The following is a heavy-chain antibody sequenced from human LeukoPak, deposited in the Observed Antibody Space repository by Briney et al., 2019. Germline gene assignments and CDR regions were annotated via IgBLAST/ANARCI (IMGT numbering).Heavy chain of an antibody. V-gene: IGHV3-74*01. J-gene: IGHJ4*02. Sequence: GGSLRLSCAASGFTFSAYWMNWVRQGPGQGLVWVARVDTDGSTVNYADSVKGRFTISRDNGKNSLYLQMNSLRAEDTAVYYCARPFSVHFDWDFWGQGTLVTVSS. CDR1: GFTFSAYW. CDR3: ARPFSVHFDWDF. D-gene: IGHD3-9*01. CDR2: VDTDGSTV.